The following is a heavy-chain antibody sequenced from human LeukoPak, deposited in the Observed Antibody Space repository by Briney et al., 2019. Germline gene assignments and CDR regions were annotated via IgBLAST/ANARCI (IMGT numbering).Heavy chain of an antibody. Sequence: GGSVTVSCKASGYTFTGYYIHWLRQAPGQGVEWMGWINPNGGGTKYAQKFQGRVTVTGDTSINTAYLELSRLKSDDTAVYFCARDPYYTNSFDYWGQGTLVTVSS. J-gene: IGHJ4*02. CDR1: GYTFTGYY. D-gene: IGHD1-26*01. CDR2: INPNGGGT. CDR3: ARDPYYTNSFDY. V-gene: IGHV1-2*02.